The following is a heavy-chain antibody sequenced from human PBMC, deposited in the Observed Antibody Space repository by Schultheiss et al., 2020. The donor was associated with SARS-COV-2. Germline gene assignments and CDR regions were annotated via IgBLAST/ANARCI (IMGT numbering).Heavy chain of an antibody. D-gene: IGHD5-18*01. CDR2: IYYTGSA. J-gene: IGHJ4*02. CDR1: GASISSGDYY. V-gene: IGHV4-30-4*01. Sequence: LRLSCNVSGASISSGDYYWSWIRQPPGKGLEWIGYIYYTGSAYYNSSLQSRLTISVDTSKKQVSLELSSVTAADTAVYYCARSTWIQLSGYFDYWGQGTLVTVSS. CDR3: ARSTWIQLSGYFDY.